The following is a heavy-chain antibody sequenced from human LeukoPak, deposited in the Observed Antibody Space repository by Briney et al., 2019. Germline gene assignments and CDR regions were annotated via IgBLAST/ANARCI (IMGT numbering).Heavy chain of an antibody. CDR3: ARAFWDFDY. CDR1: GYTLTGFY. Sequence: ASVKVSCKASGYTLTGFYVHWVRQAPGQGLEWMGRINPNSGGTKYAQKFQGRVTMTSDTSISTAYMELSSLRSDDTAVYYCARAFWDFDYWGQGTLVTVSS. CDR2: INPNSGGT. V-gene: IGHV1-2*06. D-gene: IGHD1-26*01. J-gene: IGHJ4*02.